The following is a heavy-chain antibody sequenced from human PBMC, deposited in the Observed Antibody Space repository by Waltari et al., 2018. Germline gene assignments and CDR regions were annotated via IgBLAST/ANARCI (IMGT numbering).Heavy chain of an antibody. Sequence: QLQLQESGPGLVKPSETLSLTCTVSGGSISSSSYYWGWIRQPPGKGLEWIGSIYYSGSTYYNPSLKGRVTISVDTSKNQFSLKLSSVTAADTAVYYCARAIYDYVWGSYRYSGGEFDYWGQGTLVTVSS. CDR3: ARAIYDYVWGSYRYSGGEFDY. CDR2: IYYSGST. CDR1: GGSISSSSYY. D-gene: IGHD3-16*02. V-gene: IGHV4-39*01. J-gene: IGHJ4*02.